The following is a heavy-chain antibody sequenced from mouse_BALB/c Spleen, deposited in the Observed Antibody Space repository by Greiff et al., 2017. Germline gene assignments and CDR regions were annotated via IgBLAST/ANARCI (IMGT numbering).Heavy chain of an antibody. Sequence: VKLQESGAELARPGASVKMSCKASGYTFTSYTMHWVKQRPGQGLEWIGYINPSSGYTNYNQKFKDKATLTADKSSSTAYMQLSSLTSEDSAVYYCARGGRGYWYFDVWGAGTTVTVSS. D-gene: IGHD3-3*01. J-gene: IGHJ1*01. CDR3: ARGGRGYWYFDV. V-gene: IGHV1-4*01. CDR2: INPSSGYT. CDR1: GYTFTSYT.